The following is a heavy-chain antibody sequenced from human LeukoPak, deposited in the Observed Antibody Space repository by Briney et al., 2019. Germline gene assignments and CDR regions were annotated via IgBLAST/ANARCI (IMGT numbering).Heavy chain of an antibody. CDR3: ARVDSPLAAAGV. Sequence: SETLSLTCTVSGGSISSSSYYWGWIRQPPGKGLEWIGSFYYSGSTYYNPSLGSRVTISVDTSKNQFSLQLNSVTPEDTAVYYCARVDSPLAAAGVWGQGTLVTVSS. V-gene: IGHV4-39*07. D-gene: IGHD6-13*01. J-gene: IGHJ4*02. CDR2: FYYSGST. CDR1: GGSISSSSYY.